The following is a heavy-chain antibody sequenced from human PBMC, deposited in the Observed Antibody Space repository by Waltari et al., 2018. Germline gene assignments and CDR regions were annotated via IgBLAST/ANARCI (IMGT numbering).Heavy chain of an antibody. CDR2: INHSGST. J-gene: IGHJ4*02. D-gene: IGHD5-12*01. CDR1: GGSFSGYY. Sequence: QVQLQQWGAGLLKPSETLSLTCAVYGGSFSGYYWRWIRQPPGKGLEWIGEINHSGSTNYNPSLKSRVTISVDTSKNQFYLKLSSVTAADTAVYYCARTIRGRDGYNYYYFDYWGQGTLVTVSS. CDR3: ARTIRGRDGYNYYYFDY. V-gene: IGHV4-34*01.